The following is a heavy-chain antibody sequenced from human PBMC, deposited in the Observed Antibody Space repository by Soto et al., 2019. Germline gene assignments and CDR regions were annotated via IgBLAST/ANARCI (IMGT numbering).Heavy chain of an antibody. J-gene: IGHJ4*02. Sequence: GASVKVSCKTSGYMFTSEGISWVRQAPGQGLEWMGRISAYNGNTDYAQKFRGRVTLTTDTSTSTAYMELRSLRSDDTAVYYCARGSAYSDYDLEYWGQGTLVTVSS. CDR3: ARGSAYSDYDLEY. V-gene: IGHV1-18*01. CDR1: GYMFTSEG. CDR2: ISAYNGNT. D-gene: IGHD4-17*01.